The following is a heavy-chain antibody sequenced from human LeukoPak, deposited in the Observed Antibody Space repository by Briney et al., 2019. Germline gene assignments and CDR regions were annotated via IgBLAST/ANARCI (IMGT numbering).Heavy chain of an antibody. J-gene: IGHJ4*02. D-gene: IGHD3-10*01. V-gene: IGHV3-23*01. CDR3: SRNAGRGRMADF. Sequence: GGSLRLSCAASGFTFSSYAMSWVRQAPGKGLEWVSAISGSGGSTYYADSVKGRFTISRDNSKNTLYLQMNSLRPDDTAVYFCSRNAGRGRMADFWGQGTLVTVSS. CDR1: GFTFSSYA. CDR2: ISGSGGST.